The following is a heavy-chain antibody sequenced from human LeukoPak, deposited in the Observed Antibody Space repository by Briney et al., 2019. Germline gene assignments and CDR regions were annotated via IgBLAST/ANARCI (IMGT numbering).Heavy chain of an antibody. D-gene: IGHD3-16*02. J-gene: IGHJ4*02. Sequence: GRSLRLSCAASGFKFDDYGMHWVRQAPGKGLEWVSGISWNSGNIGYADSVEGRFTISRDNAKNSLYLQMDSLRPEDTALYYCARASPPLGGVVAPSYYYDYWSQGTLVTVSS. CDR1: GFKFDDYG. CDR3: ARASPPLGGVVAPSYYYDY. CDR2: ISWNSGNI. V-gene: IGHV3-9*01.